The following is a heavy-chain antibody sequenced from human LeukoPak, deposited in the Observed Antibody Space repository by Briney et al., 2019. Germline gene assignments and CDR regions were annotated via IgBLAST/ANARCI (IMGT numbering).Heavy chain of an antibody. CDR1: GLPIADFA. J-gene: IGHJ4*02. CDR3: ARESGKFDY. CDR2: ISGDGVST. V-gene: IGHV3-43*02. Sequence: GGSLRLSCVASGLPIADFAMHWVRQAPGKGLEWVSLISGDGVSTFYADSVKGRFSISRDNSKNSLSLEMNSLRTEDTAVYYCARESGKFDYWGQGTLVAVSS.